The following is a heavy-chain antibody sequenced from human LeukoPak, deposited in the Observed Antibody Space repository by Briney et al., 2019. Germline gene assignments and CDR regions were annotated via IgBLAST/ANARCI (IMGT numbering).Heavy chain of an antibody. V-gene: IGHV3-21*01. CDR2: ISSSSSYI. D-gene: IGHD3-10*01. CDR1: EFTFNSYA. CDR3: AREFWSADYYGSGSYYYGMDV. Sequence: PGGSLRLSCVASEFTFNSYAMTWVRQAPGKGLEWVLSISSSSSYIYYADSVKGRFTISRDNAKNSLYLQMNSLRAEDTAVYYCAREFWSADYYGSGSYYYGMDVWGQGTTVTVSS. J-gene: IGHJ6*02.